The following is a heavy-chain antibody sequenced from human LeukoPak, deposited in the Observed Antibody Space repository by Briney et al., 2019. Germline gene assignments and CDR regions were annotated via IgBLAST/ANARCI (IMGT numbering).Heavy chain of an antibody. CDR3: ARVLMAGESAGISIFDY. D-gene: IGHD3-10*01. V-gene: IGHV3-74*01. CDR1: GFSFSSYW. J-gene: IGHJ4*01. CDR2: LNGCGSSA. Sequence: PGGSLRLSCAASGFSFSSYWMHWVRQAPGKGLVWVSRLNGCGSSANYAGSVQGRFTISRDNAQNTLYLQMNSLRAEDTAVYYCARVLMAGESAGISIFDYWGHGALVTVSS.